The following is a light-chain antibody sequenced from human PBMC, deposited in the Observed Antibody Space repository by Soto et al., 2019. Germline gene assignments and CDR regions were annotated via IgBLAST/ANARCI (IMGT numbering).Light chain of an antibody. V-gene: IGKV3-11*01. Sequence: EIVLTQSPATLSLSPGERATLSCRASQSISSYLDWYQQKRGQAPRLLIYDASKMATGIPARFSGSGSGTDLPLTITALEPEDVAIRYCQQRGHGPITFGQGT. CDR1: QSISSY. CDR3: QQRGHGPIT. J-gene: IGKJ5*01. CDR2: DAS.